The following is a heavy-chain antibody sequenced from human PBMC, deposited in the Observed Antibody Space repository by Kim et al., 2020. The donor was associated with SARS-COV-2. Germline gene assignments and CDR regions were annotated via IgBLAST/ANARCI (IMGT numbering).Heavy chain of an antibody. CDR2: ISGSGGST. J-gene: IGHJ4*02. V-gene: IGHV3-23*01. CDR1: GFTFSSYA. Sequence: GGSLRLSCAASGFTFSSYAMSWVRQTPGKGLEWVSAISGSGGSTYYADSVKGRFTISRDNSKNTLYLQMNSLRAEDTAVYYCAKERSGFIAARGLGGYWGQGTLVTVSS. CDR3: AKERSGFIAARGLGGY. D-gene: IGHD6-6*01.